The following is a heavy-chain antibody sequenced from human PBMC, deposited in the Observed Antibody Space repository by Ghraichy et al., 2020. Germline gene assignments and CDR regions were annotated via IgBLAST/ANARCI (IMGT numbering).Heavy chain of an antibody. V-gene: IGHV3-53*01. Sequence: GGSLRLSCAASGFTVSSNYMSWVRQAPGKGLEWVSVIYSGGSTYYADSVKGRFTISRDNSKNTLYLQMNSLRAEDTAVYYCARATRLPGIAVAGPFDYWGQGTLVTVSS. CDR2: IYSGGST. D-gene: IGHD6-19*01. CDR1: GFTVSSNY. J-gene: IGHJ4*02. CDR3: ARATRLPGIAVAGPFDY.